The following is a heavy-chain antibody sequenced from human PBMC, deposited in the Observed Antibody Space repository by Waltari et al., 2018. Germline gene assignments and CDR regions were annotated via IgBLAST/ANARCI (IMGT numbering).Heavy chain of an antibody. CDR3: AKDLTGWGAFDI. J-gene: IGHJ3*02. CDR2: LMGSASLK. CDR1: GFSFSNYD. Sequence: EVQLLESGGDLVQPGGSLRLSCIASGFSFSNYDMNWVRQAPGKGLEGVSRLMGSASLKDYAESVKGRFTISRENSKNTLFLQMNSLRADDTAVYYCAKDLTGWGAFDIWGQGTMVTVSS. V-gene: IGHV3-23*01. D-gene: IGHD1-20*01.